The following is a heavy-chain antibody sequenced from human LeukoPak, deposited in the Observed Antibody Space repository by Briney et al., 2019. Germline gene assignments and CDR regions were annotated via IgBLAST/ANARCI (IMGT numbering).Heavy chain of an antibody. CDR1: AFIFSGHW. J-gene: IGHJ6*02. CDR2: INVVNGAI. V-gene: IGHV3-48*01. CDR3: VRDGNRGYDMDV. Sequence: PWGSLRLSCEGSAFIFSGHWMNWVRQAPGKGLEWVSYINVVNGAIYYADSVKGRFTISGDIATNSVYLQMNSLRAEDTALYYCVRDGNRGYDMDVWGQGTAVTVSS. D-gene: IGHD3-10*01.